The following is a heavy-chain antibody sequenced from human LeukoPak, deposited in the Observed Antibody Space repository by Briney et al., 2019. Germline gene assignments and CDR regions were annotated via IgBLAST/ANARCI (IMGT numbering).Heavy chain of an antibody. J-gene: IGHJ4*02. CDR1: GGTFSSYA. D-gene: IGHD4-23*01. CDR2: IIPIFGTA. Sequence: GASVKVSCKASGGTFSSYAISWVRQAPGQGLEWMGGIIPIFGTANYAQKFQGRVTITTDESTSTAYMELSSLRSEDTAVYYCAREVVTKRGGTQIDYWGQGTLVTVYS. CDR3: AREVVTKRGGTQIDY. V-gene: IGHV1-69*05.